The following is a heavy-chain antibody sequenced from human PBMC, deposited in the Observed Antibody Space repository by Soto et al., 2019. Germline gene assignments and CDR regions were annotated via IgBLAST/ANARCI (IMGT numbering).Heavy chain of an antibody. Sequence: GGSLRLSCAASGFTFSSYAMHWVRQAPGKGLEWVAVISYDGSNKYYADSVKGRFTISRDNSKNTLYLQMNSLRAEDTAVYYCERGFVIMVYAKNYGMDVWGQGTTVTVSS. V-gene: IGHV3-30-3*01. CDR2: ISYDGSNK. J-gene: IGHJ6*02. CDR3: ERGFVIMVYAKNYGMDV. CDR1: GFTFSSYA. D-gene: IGHD2-8*01.